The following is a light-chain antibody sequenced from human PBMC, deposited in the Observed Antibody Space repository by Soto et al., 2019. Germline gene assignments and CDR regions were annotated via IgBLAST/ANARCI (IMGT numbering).Light chain of an antibody. CDR1: QSVSSN. CDR2: GAS. CDR3: QQYGDSPVK. V-gene: IGKV3-20*01. J-gene: IGKJ1*01. Sequence: EIVMTHSPATLSVSPWERATLSFRASQSVSSNLAWYQQKPGQAPRLLIYGASTRATDIPDRISGSGSGTDFTLTISRLEPEDFAVYYCQQYGDSPVKFGKGNKVDIK.